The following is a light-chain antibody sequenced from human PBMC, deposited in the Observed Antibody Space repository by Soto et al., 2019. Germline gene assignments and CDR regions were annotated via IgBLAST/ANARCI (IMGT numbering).Light chain of an antibody. CDR2: AAS. J-gene: IGKJ5*01. V-gene: IGKV1-39*01. CDR3: QQSYSTLSIT. Sequence: DIQMTQSPSSLSASVGDRVTITCRASESINRHLNWYQQKPGKAPKLLIYAASSLQNGVPSRFSGSGSGTDFALAISNLQPEDCATYYCQQSYSTLSITFGQGTRLDIK. CDR1: ESINRH.